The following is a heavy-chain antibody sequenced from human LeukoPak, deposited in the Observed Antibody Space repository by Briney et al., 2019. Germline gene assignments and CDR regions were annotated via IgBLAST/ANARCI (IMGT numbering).Heavy chain of an antibody. Sequence: GGSLRLSCAASGFTFSSYAMSWVRQAPGKGLEWVSGISSSGSNTYHADSVKGRFTISRDNSKNTLYLQMNSLRAEDTAVYYCAKGGRGYCSNGICSPRVVAAIDYWGQGILVTVSS. V-gene: IGHV3-23*01. CDR1: GFTFSSYA. CDR2: ISSSGSNT. J-gene: IGHJ4*02. CDR3: AKGGRGYCSNGICSPRVVAAIDY. D-gene: IGHD2-8*01.